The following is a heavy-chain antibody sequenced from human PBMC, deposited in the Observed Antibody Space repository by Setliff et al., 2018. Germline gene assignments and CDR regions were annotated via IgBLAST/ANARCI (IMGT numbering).Heavy chain of an antibody. V-gene: IGHV3-7*01. CDR2: INPHGSEK. CDR1: GLSYINDW. CDR3: ARDGVFYAMDV. J-gene: IGHJ6*02. Sequence: SLRLSCTASGLSYINDWVSWVRQAPGKGLEWLASINPHGSEKYYADSVKGRFTISRDNAKNSLYLQMNSLRAEDTALYYCARDGVFYAMDVWGRGATVTVSS.